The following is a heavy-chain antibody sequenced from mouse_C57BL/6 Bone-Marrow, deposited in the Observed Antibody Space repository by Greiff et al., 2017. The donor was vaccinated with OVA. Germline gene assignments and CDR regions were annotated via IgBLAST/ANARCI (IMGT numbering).Heavy chain of an antibody. CDR1: GFNIKDYY. V-gene: IGHV14-1*01. CDR3: TTPYGSSYLWYFDV. D-gene: IGHD1-1*01. CDR2: IDPEDGDT. J-gene: IGHJ1*03. Sequence: EVKLMESGAELVRPGASVKLSCTASGFNIKDYYMHWVKQRPEQGLEWIGRIDPEDGDTEYAPKFQGKATMTADTSSNTAYLQLSSLTSEDTAVYYCTTPYGSSYLWYFDVWGTGTTVTVSS.